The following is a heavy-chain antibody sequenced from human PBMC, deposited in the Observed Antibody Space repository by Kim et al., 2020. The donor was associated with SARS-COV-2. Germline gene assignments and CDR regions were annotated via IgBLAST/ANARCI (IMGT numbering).Heavy chain of an antibody. CDR3: ARGTGADYVILTGSSSYYGMDV. J-gene: IGHJ6*02. V-gene: IGHV3-21*01. Sequence: GGSLRLSCAASGFTFSSYSMKWVRQAPGKGLEWVSSISSSSYIYYADSVKGRFTISRDNAKNSLYLQMNSLRAEDKAVYYCARGTGADYVILTGSSSYYGMDVWGHGTTVTVSS. CDR1: GFTFSSYS. CDR2: ISSSSYI. D-gene: IGHD3-9*01.